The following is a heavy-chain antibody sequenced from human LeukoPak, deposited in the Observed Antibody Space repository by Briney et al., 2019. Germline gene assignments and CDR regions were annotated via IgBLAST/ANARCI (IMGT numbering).Heavy chain of an antibody. Sequence: PGGSLRLSCAASGVTFSSYAMSWVRQAPGKGLEWVSAISGSGGSTYYADSVKGRFTISRDNSKNTLYLQMNSLRAEDTAVYYCAKRIAVAGHFDYWGQGTLVTVSS. CDR1: GVTFSSYA. CDR2: ISGSGGST. J-gene: IGHJ4*02. D-gene: IGHD6-19*01. CDR3: AKRIAVAGHFDY. V-gene: IGHV3-23*01.